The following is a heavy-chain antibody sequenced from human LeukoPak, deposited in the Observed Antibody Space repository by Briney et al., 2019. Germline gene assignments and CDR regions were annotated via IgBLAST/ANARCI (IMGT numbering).Heavy chain of an antibody. Sequence: SETPSLTCTVSGGSISSYYWSWIRQPPGRGLEWIGYIYYSGSTNYNPSLKSRVTISVDTSKNQFSLKLSSVTAADTAVYYCARHGQQLAYYYYYGMDVWGQGTTVTVSS. CDR1: GGSISSYY. D-gene: IGHD6-13*01. CDR2: IYYSGST. J-gene: IGHJ6*02. CDR3: ARHGQQLAYYYYYGMDV. V-gene: IGHV4-59*08.